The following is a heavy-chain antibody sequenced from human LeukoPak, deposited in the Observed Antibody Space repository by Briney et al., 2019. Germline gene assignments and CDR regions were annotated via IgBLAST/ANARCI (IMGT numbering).Heavy chain of an antibody. CDR1: GYTFTSYD. CDR2: INPSGGST. CDR3: ARGGSSWYRGSFQH. J-gene: IGHJ1*01. V-gene: IGHV1-46*01. Sequence: ASVKVSRKASGYTFTSYDMHWVRQAPGQGLEWMGIINPSGGSTSYAQIFQGRVTTTRDTSTSTVYMGLSSLRSEDTAVYYCARGGSSWYRGSFQHWGQGTLVTVSS. D-gene: IGHD6-13*01.